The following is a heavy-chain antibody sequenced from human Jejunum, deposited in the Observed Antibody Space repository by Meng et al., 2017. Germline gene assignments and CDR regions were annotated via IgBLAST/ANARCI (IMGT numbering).Heavy chain of an antibody. CDR1: GDSITTNTY. D-gene: IGHD3-22*01. CDR2: IDHRGSP. J-gene: IGHJ4*02. Sequence: QLPESGPGLVKPSGTLSLPCTVSGDSITTNTYWSWVRQSPEKGLEWIGQIDHRGSPYYNPSLKSRVTMSVDKSKSQVSLQLTSVTAADTAVYYCAKHGGYYQHYWGQGTLVTVSS. CDR3: AKHGGYYQHY. V-gene: IGHV4-4*02.